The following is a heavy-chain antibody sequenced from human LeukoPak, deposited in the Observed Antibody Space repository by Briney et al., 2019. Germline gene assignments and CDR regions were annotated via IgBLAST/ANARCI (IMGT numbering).Heavy chain of an antibody. Sequence: SVKVSCKASGGTFSSYAISWVRQAPGQGLECMRSIIPILGIANYAQKFQGRVTITADKSTSTAYMELSSLRSEDTAVYYCARFSPNCSGGSCARFDPWGQGTLVTVSS. CDR2: IIPILGIA. V-gene: IGHV1-69*04. CDR1: GGTFSSYA. D-gene: IGHD2-15*01. CDR3: ARFSPNCSGGSCARFDP. J-gene: IGHJ5*02.